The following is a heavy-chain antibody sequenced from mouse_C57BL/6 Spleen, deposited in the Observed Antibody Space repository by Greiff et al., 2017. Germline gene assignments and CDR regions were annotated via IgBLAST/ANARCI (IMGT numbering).Heavy chain of an antibody. D-gene: IGHD2-3*01. J-gene: IGHJ3*01. CDR2: INPDSSTI. CDR3: ARGDDGYYGGEWFAY. V-gene: IGHV4-1*01. CDR1: GIDFSRYW. Sequence: EVKLQESGGGLVQPGGSLKLSCAASGIDFSRYWMSWVRRAPGKGLEWIGEINPDSSTINYAPSLKDKFIISRDNAKNTLYLQMSKVRSEDTALYYCARGDDGYYGGEWFAYWGQGTLVTVSA.